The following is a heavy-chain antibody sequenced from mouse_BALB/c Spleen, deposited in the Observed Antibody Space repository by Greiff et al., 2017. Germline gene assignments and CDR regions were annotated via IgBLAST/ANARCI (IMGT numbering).Heavy chain of an antibody. CDR2: INPSNGRT. J-gene: IGHJ4*01. CDR1: GYTFTSYW. D-gene: IGHD2-3*01. CDR3: ARSRDGYYGGAMDY. Sequence: QVQLQQPGAELVKPGASVKLSCKASGYTFTSYWMHWVKQRPGQGLEWIGEINPSNGRTNYNEKFKSKATLTVDKSSSTAYMQLSSLTSEDSAVYYCARSRDGYYGGAMDYWGQGTSVTVSS. V-gene: IGHV1S81*02.